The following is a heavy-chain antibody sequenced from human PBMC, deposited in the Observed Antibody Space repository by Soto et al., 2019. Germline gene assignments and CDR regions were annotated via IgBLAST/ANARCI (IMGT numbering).Heavy chain of an antibody. J-gene: IGHJ4*02. CDR3: ARVQMRELLLLRRFDY. Sequence: EVQLLESGGGLVQPGKSLRLSCVASGFTFSSYAMSWVRQAPGKGLEWVSIISDSDSGDSTYFPDSLRGRFTISRDNSKNTLYLQMNSLGAEDTAVYYCARVQMRELLLLRRFDYWGQGTLVTVSS. D-gene: IGHD1-26*01. CDR1: GFTFSSYA. CDR2: ISDSDSGDST. V-gene: IGHV3-23*01.